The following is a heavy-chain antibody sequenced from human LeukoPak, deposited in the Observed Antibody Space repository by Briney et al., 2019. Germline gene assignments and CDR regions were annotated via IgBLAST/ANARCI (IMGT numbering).Heavy chain of an antibody. J-gene: IGHJ4*02. CDR1: GGSIRSGSHY. Sequence: SETLSLTCTVSGGSIRSGSHYWAWIRQPPGKGLEWIGSIYYSGSTYYNPSLENRVTMSIDTSKNHFSLKLSSLSAADTSVYYCAKRDDSGGNLVDLWGQGTLVTVS. CDR3: AKRDDSGGNLVDL. V-gene: IGHV4-39*02. CDR2: IYYSGST. D-gene: IGHD3-22*01.